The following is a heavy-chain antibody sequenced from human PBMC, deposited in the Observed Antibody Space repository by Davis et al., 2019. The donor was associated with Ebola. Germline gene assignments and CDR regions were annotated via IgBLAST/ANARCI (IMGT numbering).Heavy chain of an antibody. J-gene: IGHJ4*02. V-gene: IGHV3-30*03. Sequence: GESLKISCAASGFAFRESWMHWVRQAPGQGLEWVALLSYNGNDEYYADSVKGRFTISRDNSKSTLYLQMNSLRPEDTAVYYWATCAYSGYHRSTAFDYWGQGTLVPVSS. CDR1: GFAFRESW. CDR3: ATCAYSGYHRSTAFDY. D-gene: IGHD5-12*01. CDR2: LSYNGNDE.